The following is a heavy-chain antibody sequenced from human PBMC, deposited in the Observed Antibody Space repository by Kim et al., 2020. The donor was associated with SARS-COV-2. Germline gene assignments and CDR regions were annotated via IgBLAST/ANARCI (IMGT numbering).Heavy chain of an antibody. D-gene: IGHD3-9*01. CDR2: ISYDGSNK. CDR3: AKDLWDYDILTGYYFDY. Sequence: GGSLRLSCAASGFTFSSYGMHWVRQAPGKGLEWVAVISYDGSNKYYADSVKGRFTISRDNSKNTLYLQMNSLRAEDTAVYYCAKDLWDYDILTGYYFDYWGQGTLVTVSS. V-gene: IGHV3-30*18. CDR1: GFTFSSYG. J-gene: IGHJ4*02.